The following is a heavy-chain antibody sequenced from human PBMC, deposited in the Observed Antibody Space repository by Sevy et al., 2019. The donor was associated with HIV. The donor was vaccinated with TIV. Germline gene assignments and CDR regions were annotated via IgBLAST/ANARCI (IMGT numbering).Heavy chain of an antibody. Sequence: GGSLRLSCAASGFTFSSYAMHWVRQAPGKGLEWVAVIRFDGTYKFYASSVKGRFTISRDNSKNTLYLQMNSLRADDTAFYYCAKTLRDVVVSWGQGTLVTVSS. CDR1: GFTFSSYA. D-gene: IGHD2-21*01. J-gene: IGHJ5*02. V-gene: IGHV3-30*02. CDR3: AKTLRDVVVS. CDR2: IRFDGTYK.